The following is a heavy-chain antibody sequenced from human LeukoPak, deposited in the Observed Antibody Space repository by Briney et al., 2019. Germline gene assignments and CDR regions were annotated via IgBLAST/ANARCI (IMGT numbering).Heavy chain of an antibody. CDR1: GFTFSSYA. V-gene: IGHV3-23*01. Sequence: GGSLRLSCAASGFTFSSYAMSWVRQAPGKGLEWVSAISGSGGSTYYADSMKGRFTISRDNSKNTLYLQMNSLRAEDTAVYYCANSVVTAGYYFDYWGQGTLVTVSS. CDR2: ISGSGGST. CDR3: ANSVVTAGYYFDY. D-gene: IGHD2-21*02. J-gene: IGHJ4*02.